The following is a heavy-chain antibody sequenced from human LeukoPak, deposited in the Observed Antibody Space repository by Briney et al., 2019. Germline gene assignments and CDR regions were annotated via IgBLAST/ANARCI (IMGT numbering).Heavy chain of an antibody. CDR2: IYYSGST. J-gene: IGHJ6*02. CDR3: ARVSRYSSSWYYYYYGMDV. D-gene: IGHD6-13*01. Sequence: SETLSLTCTVSGVSIRSSNYYWGWIRQPPGKGLEWIGSIYYSGSTYYNPSLKSRVTISVDTSKNQFSLKLSSVTAADTAVYYCARVSRYSSSWYYYYYGMDVWGQGTTVTVSS. CDR1: GVSIRSSNYY. V-gene: IGHV4-39*01.